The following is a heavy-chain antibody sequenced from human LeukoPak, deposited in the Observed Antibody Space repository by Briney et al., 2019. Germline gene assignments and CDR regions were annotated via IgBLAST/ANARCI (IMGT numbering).Heavy chain of an antibody. CDR1: GFTFSSYG. Sequence: PGGSLRLSCAASGFTFSSYGMHWVRQAPGKGLEWVAFIRYDGSNKYYADSVKGRFTISRDNSKSTLYLQMNSLRAEGTAVYYCAKDLESAVAARNWSAPWGEGTLVTVSS. CDR2: IRYDGSNK. CDR3: AKDLESAVAARNWSAP. J-gene: IGHJ5*02. D-gene: IGHD2-15*01. V-gene: IGHV3-30*02.